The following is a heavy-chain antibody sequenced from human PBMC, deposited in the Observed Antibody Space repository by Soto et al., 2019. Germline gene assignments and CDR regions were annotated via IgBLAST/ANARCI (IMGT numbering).Heavy chain of an antibody. J-gene: IGHJ4*02. CDR3: AKDLVLRYFDWLPQYFDY. CDR1: GFTFSSYG. CDR2: ISGSGGST. D-gene: IGHD3-9*01. Sequence: EGSLRLSCAASGFTFSSYGMSWVRQAPGKGLEWVSAISGSGGSTYYADSVKGRFTISRDNSKNTLYLQMNSLRAQDTAVYYCAKDLVLRYFDWLPQYFDYWGQGTLVTVSS. V-gene: IGHV3-23*01.